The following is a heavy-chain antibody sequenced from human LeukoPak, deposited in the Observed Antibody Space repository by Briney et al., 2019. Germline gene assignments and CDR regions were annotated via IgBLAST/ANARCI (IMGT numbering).Heavy chain of an antibody. J-gene: IGHJ4*02. Sequence: ASVKVSCKASGYTFTSYYMHWVRQAPGQGLEWMGIINPSGGSTSYAQKFQGRVTMTRDMSTSTVYVELSSLRSEDTAVYYCARDPLGYYDSSGYPDYWGQGTLVTVSS. V-gene: IGHV1-46*01. D-gene: IGHD3-22*01. CDR1: GYTFTSYY. CDR3: ARDPLGYYDSSGYPDY. CDR2: INPSGGST.